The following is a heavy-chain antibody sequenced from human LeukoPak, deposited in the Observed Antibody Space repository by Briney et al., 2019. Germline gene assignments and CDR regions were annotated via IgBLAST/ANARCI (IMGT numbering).Heavy chain of an antibody. V-gene: IGHV3-30*18. D-gene: IGHD2-21*02. J-gene: IGHJ4*02. Sequence: PGRSLRLSCAASGFTFSSYGMHWVRQAPGKGLEWVAVISYDGSNKYYADSVKGRFTISRDNSKNTLHLQMNSLRAEDTAVYYCAKRNEPGSSDYYFDYWGQGTLVTVSS. CDR1: GFTFSSYG. CDR2: ISYDGSNK. CDR3: AKRNEPGSSDYYFDY.